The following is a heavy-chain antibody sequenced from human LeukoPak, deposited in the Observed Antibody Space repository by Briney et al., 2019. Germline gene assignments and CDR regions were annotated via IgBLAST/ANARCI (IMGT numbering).Heavy chain of an antibody. CDR3: AYYGSGSPLMIYGMDV. CDR1: GGTFSSYA. CDR2: IIPIFGTA. J-gene: IGHJ6*04. Sequence: GASVKVSCKASGGTFSSYAISWVRQAPGQGLEWMGGIIPIFGTANYAQEFQGRVTITADESTSTAYMELSSLRSEDTAVYHCAYYGSGSPLMIYGMDVWGKGTTVTVSS. D-gene: IGHD3-10*01. V-gene: IGHV1-69*13.